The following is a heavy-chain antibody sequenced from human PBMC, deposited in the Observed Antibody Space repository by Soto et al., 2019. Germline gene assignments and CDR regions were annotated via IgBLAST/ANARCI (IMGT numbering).Heavy chain of an antibody. CDR1: GFTFTSSA. J-gene: IGHJ6*02. V-gene: IGHV1-58*01. CDR3: AANRGGSSSYYYYYGMDV. CDR2: IVVGSGNT. Sequence: SVKVSCKASGFTFTSSAVQWVRQARGQRLEWIGWIVVGSGNTNYAQKFQERVTITRDMSTSTAYMELSSLRSEDTAVYYCAANRGGSSSYYYYYGMDVWGQGTTVTVSS. D-gene: IGHD6-6*01.